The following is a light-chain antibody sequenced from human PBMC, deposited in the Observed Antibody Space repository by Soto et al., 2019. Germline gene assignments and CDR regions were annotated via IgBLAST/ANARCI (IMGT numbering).Light chain of an antibody. CDR3: LQDYSYPRT. CDR1: QDIRNE. CDR2: AAS. V-gene: IGKV1-6*02. Sequence: IQMTQAPSSLSASVGDRVTITCRASQDIRNELGWYQQKPGKAPRLLIYAASTLQSGVPSRFSGSGSGADFTLTISRLQPEDFASYYCLQDYSYPRTFGPGTKVDI. J-gene: IGKJ1*01.